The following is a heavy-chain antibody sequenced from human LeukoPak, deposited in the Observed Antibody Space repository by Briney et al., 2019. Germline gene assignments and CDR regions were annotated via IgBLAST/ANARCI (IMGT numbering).Heavy chain of an antibody. Sequence: GGSLRLSCAASGFTFSSYSMNWVRQAPGKGLEWVSYISSSSSTIYYADSVKGRFTISRDNAKNSLYLQMNSLRAEDTAVYYCARDPDSSSWSFPYYYMDVWDKGTTVTVSS. V-gene: IGHV3-48*04. CDR3: ARDPDSSSWSFPYYYMDV. D-gene: IGHD6-13*01. CDR1: GFTFSSYS. J-gene: IGHJ6*03. CDR2: ISSSSSTI.